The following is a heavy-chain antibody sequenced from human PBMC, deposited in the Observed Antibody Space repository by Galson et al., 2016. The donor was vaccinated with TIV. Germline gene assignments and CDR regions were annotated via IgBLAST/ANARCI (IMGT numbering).Heavy chain of an antibody. CDR3: ARDKYDSTTSYSYSGSDY. CDR2: IIAIFGVA. CDR1: GVIFNSYV. V-gene: IGHV1-69*13. Sequence: SVKVSCKASGVIFNSYVISWVRQAPGQGLEWVGGIIAIFGVASYAQKFQGRVTITADESTSTVYMELSSLRSEDTAVYYCARDKYDSTTSYSYSGSDYWGQGTLVSVSS. J-gene: IGHJ4*02. D-gene: IGHD2/OR15-2a*01.